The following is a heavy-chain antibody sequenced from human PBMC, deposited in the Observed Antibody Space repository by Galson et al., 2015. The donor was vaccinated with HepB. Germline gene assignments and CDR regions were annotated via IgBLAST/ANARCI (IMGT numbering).Heavy chain of an antibody. D-gene: IGHD3-10*01. CDR2: ISSDINTK. V-gene: IGHV3-30*04. CDR1: GFTFSRHA. CDR3: ASDLDGSGSFYNMLAY. Sequence: SLRLSCAASGFTFSRHALHWVRQAPGKGLQWLSLISSDINTKNYADSVKGRFSVSRDNSRDTVYLQMNGLRPEDAAVYFCASDLDGSGSFYNMLAYWGQGIMVTVSS. J-gene: IGHJ4*02.